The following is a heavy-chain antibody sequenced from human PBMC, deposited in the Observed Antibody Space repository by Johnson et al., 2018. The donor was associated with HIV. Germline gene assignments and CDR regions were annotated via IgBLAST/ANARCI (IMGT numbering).Heavy chain of an antibody. CDR1: GFTFSREN. J-gene: IGHJ3*02. CDR2: ISHDGSND. Sequence: QVQLVESGGDVVQPGMSLRLSYAASGFTFSRENMHWVRQAPDKGLHWVAIISHDGSNDYCADSVKGRLTISRDNSKNTMFLQMNSLRTEDTAVYYWAREGEPDGFDIWGQGTMVTVSS. CDR3: AREGEPDGFDI. D-gene: IGHD3-16*01. V-gene: IGHV3-30*03.